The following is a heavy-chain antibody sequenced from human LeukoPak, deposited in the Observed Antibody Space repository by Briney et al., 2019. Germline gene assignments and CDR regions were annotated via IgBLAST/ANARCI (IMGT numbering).Heavy chain of an antibody. CDR1: GFTFSSYW. J-gene: IGHJ4*02. V-gene: IGHV3-74*01. CDR3: AVRQGGSYTGESDY. Sequence: GGSLRLSCAASGFTFSSYWMHWVRQAPGKGLMWVSRMKSDGSSTSYADSVKGRFTISRDNAKNTMYLQMNSLRAEDTAVYYCAVRQGGSYTGESDYWGQGTLVTVSS. D-gene: IGHD3-10*01. CDR2: MKSDGSST.